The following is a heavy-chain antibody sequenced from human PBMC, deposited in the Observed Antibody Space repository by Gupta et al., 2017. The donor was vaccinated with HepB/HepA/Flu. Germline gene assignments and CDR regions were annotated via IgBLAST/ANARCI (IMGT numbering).Heavy chain of an antibody. J-gene: IGHJ4*02. V-gene: IGHV1-2*02. D-gene: IGHD2-21*02. CDR3: ARAPTDHYQLLFPFDY. CDR1: GYTFTGSY. CDR2: IDPKSGGT. Sequence: QVQLVQSGAEVKKPGASVKVSCKTSGYTFTGSYMHWVRQAPGQGLEWVGWIDPKSGGTNYAQKFQGRVTMTRDTSISTAYMELTGPTYDDTAVYYCARAPTDHYQLLFPFDYWGQGTLVTVSS.